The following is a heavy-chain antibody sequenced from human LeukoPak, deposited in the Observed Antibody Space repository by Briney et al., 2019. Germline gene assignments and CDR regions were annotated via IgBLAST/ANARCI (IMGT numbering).Heavy chain of an antibody. Sequence: GGSLRLSCAASGFTFSSYSMNWVRQAPGKGLEWVSAISGSGGSTYYADSVKGRFTISRDNSKNTLYLQMNSLRAEDTAVYYCAKDLTTVTHGFDYWGQGTLVTVSS. J-gene: IGHJ4*02. CDR1: GFTFSSYS. V-gene: IGHV3-23*01. D-gene: IGHD4-17*01. CDR2: ISGSGGST. CDR3: AKDLTTVTHGFDY.